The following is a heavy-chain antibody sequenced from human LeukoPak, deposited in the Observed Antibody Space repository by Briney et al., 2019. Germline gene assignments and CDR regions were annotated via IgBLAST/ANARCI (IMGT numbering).Heavy chain of an antibody. CDR3: ARFTMVASDY. CDR2: ISSSSSYI. CDR1: GFTVSSSY. J-gene: IGHJ4*02. Sequence: PGGSLRLSCAASGFTVSSSYISWVRQAPGKGLEWVSSISSSSSYIYYADSVKGRFTISRDNAKNSLYLQMNSLRAEDTAVYYCARFTMVASDYWGQGTLVTVSS. D-gene: IGHD3-10*01. V-gene: IGHV3-21*01.